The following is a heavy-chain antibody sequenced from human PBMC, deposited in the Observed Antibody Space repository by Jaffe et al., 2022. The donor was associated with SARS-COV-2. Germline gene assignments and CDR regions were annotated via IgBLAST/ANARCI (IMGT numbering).Heavy chain of an antibody. V-gene: IGHV1-18*01. CDR1: GYTFTSYG. Sequence: QVQLVQSGAEVKKPGASVKVSCKASGYTFTSYGISWVRQAPGQGLEWMGWISAYNGNTNYAQKLQGRVTMTTDTSTSTAYMELRSLRSDDTAVYYCARDIPLFPIVVVPAAMIYGMDVWGQGTTVTVSS. CDR2: ISAYNGNT. CDR3: ARDIPLFPIVVVPAAMIYGMDV. D-gene: IGHD2-2*01. J-gene: IGHJ6*02.